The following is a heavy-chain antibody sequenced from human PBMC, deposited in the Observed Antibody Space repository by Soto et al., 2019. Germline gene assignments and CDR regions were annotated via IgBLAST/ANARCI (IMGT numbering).Heavy chain of an antibody. CDR1: GFSLRASGVA. CDR2: IHRDDDK. J-gene: IGHJ5*02. Sequence: QITLKETGPPLVKPTQPLTLTCTFSGFSLRASGVAVAWIRQSPGKALEWLGVIHRDDDKRYNPSLKSRLTITKATSKNQVFLTMTNVDPVDTARYYGVYRLPYRSNWNTGCFHPWGQGTLVTVSS. V-gene: IGHV2-5*02. CDR3: VYRLPYRSNWNTGCFHP. D-gene: IGHD1-20*01.